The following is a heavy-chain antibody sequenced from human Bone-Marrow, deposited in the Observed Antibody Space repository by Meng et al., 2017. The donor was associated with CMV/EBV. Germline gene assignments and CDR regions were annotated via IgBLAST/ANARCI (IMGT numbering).Heavy chain of an antibody. V-gene: IGHV3-30-3*01. CDR3: ARYRTTGDY. Sequence: GESLKISCAASGFTFSSYAMHWVRQAPGKGLEWVAVISYDGSNKYYADSVKGRFTISRDHAKNSLFLQMNSLRAEDTAVYYCARYRTTGDYWGQGTLVTVSS. J-gene: IGHJ4*02. CDR1: GFTFSSYA. CDR2: ISYDGSNK. D-gene: IGHD1-1*01.